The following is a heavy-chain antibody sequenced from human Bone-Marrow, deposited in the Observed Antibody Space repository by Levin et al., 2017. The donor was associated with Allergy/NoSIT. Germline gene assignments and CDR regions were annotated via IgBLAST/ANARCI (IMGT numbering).Heavy chain of an antibody. J-gene: IGHJ4*02. CDR2: VWHDGSKR. CDR1: GLTFTNFG. Sequence: LSLTCAASGLTFTNFGLHWVRQAPGKGLEWVAIVWHDGSKRYYADSVRGRFTISRDDSKNTLYLQMDSLRAEDTAIYYCATDVFGGNSGEVYWGQGTLVTVSS. CDR3: ATDVFGGNSGEVY. D-gene: IGHD4-23*01. V-gene: IGHV3-33*01.